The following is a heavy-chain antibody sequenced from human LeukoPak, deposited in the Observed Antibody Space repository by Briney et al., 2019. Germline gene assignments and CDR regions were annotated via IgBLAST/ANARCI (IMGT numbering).Heavy chain of an antibody. CDR2: IYYSRST. Sequence: AATQSLTCTVSGRSVSSSTDYWGWIREPRGNGLQVIGRIYYSRSTYYNPSLKNRVTMSVDTPKNQFSLKMSSVTDADTAVYYCARTPEVVGWFDPWGQGTLVTVSS. V-gene: IGHV4-39*01. CDR1: GRSVSSSTDY. J-gene: IGHJ5*02. CDR3: ARTPEVVGWFDP.